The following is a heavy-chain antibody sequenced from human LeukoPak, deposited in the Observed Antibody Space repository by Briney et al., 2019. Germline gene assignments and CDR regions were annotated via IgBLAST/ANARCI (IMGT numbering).Heavy chain of an antibody. CDR2: INPQSGGT. CDR1: GYTFTRYY. D-gene: IGHD2-15*01. J-gene: IGHJ6*03. V-gene: IGHV1-2*02. Sequence: ASVKVSCKASGYTFTRYYIHWVRQAPGQGLEWMGWINPQSGGTGFVQKYQARVTMTRDTSIKTAYMELSSLRSGDTAVYFCARDPGYFVDSTVITPYYYMDVWGKGTAVTVSS. CDR3: ARDPGYFVDSTVITPYYYMDV.